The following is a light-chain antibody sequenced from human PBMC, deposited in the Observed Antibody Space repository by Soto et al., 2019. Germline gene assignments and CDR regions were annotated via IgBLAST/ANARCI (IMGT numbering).Light chain of an antibody. Sequence: QSALTQPTSVSGSPGQSITISCTGVSSDIGGYNHVSWYQQHPGKVPRLIIYDVDNRPLGVSTRFSGSQSRNTDSLSISGLQAEDEAEYYCCAYTARTTISWVFGGGTKVTVL. CDR2: DVD. CDR3: CAYTARTTISWV. J-gene: IGLJ3*02. V-gene: IGLV2-14*03. CDR1: SSDIGGYNH.